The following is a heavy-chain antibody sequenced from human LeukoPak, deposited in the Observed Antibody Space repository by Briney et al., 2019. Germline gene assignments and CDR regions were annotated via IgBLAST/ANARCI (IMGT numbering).Heavy chain of an antibody. D-gene: IGHD2-21*01. CDR3: ARDQGIMFFDN. Sequence: GGSLRLSCAASGFTFSNYWMSWVRQAPGKGLEYVANIKQDGSETYYVDSVKGRFTISRDNAKSSLYLQMNSLRVEDTAVYYGARDQGIMFFDNWGQGTLVTVSS. J-gene: IGHJ4*02. CDR1: GFTFSNYW. V-gene: IGHV3-7*01. CDR2: IKQDGSET.